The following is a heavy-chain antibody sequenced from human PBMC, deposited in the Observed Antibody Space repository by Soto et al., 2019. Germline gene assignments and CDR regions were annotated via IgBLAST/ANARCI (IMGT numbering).Heavy chain of an antibody. CDR2: IYYSGST. CDR1: GGSISSGDYY. Sequence: TLSLTCTVSGGSISSGDYYWSWIRQPPGKGLEWIGYIYYSGSTYYNPSLKSRVTISVDTSKNQFSLKLSSVTAADTAVYYCARDPYYYDSSGYYFSNWGQGTLVTVSS. CDR3: ARDPYYYDSSGYYFSN. J-gene: IGHJ4*02. D-gene: IGHD3-22*01. V-gene: IGHV4-30-4*01.